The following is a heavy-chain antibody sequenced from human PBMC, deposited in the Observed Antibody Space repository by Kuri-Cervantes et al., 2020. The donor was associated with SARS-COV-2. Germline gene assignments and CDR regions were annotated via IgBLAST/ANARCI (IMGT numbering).Heavy chain of an antibody. CDR1: GYTFTTYG. CDR2: ISASNGNT. Sequence: ASVKVSCKASGYTFTTYGISWVRQAPGQGLEWMGWISASNGNTNYVLSLQGRVTITTYSSTSTAYLELRNLRSDDTAVYYCARAGAEVTSHFDYWGQGTLVTVSS. CDR3: ARAGAEVTSHFDY. V-gene: IGHV1-18*01. D-gene: IGHD2-21*02. J-gene: IGHJ4*02.